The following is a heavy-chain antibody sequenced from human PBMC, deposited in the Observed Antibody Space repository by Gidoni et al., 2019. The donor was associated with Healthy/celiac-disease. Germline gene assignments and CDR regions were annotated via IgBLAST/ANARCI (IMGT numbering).Heavy chain of an antibody. Sequence: QVQLQESGPGLVKPSQTLSLTCTVSGGSISSGSYYWSWIRQPAGKGLEWIGRIYTSGSTNYNPSLKSRVTISVDTSKNQFSLKLSSVTAADTAVYYCARDGGYYYYYGMDVWGQGTTVTVSS. J-gene: IGHJ6*02. D-gene: IGHD3-10*01. CDR3: ARDGGYYYYYGMDV. CDR1: GGSISSGSYY. V-gene: IGHV4-61*02. CDR2: IYTSGST.